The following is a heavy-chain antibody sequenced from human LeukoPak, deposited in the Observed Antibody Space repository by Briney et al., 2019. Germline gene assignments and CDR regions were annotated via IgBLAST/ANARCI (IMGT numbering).Heavy chain of an antibody. J-gene: IGHJ4*02. CDR1: GFTFSTYA. V-gene: IGHV3-23*01. CDR2: ISGSGSST. Sequence: GGSLRLSCAASGFTFSTYAMTWVRQAPGKGLEWVSAISGSGSSTYYADSVKGRFTISRDNSKNTLYLQMNSLRAEDTAVYYCAKDQGYSYGREDGFDYWGQGTLVTVSS. D-gene: IGHD5-18*01. CDR3: AKDQGYSYGREDGFDY.